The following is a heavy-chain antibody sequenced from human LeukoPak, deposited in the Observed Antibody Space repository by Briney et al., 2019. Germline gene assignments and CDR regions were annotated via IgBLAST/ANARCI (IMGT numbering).Heavy chain of an antibody. V-gene: IGHV4-59*01. CDR3: ARGYYTSFDH. CDR1: GGSISSYY. J-gene: IGHJ4*02. Sequence: PSETLSLTCTVPGGSISSYYWSWIRQPPGKGLEWIGYIYYSGSTNYNPSLKSRVTISVDTSKNQFSLKLSSVTAADTAVYYCARGYYTSFDHWGRGTLVTVSS. D-gene: IGHD2-2*02. CDR2: IYYSGST.